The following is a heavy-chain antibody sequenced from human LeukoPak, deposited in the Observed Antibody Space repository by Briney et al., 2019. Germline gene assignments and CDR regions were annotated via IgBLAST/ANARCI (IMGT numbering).Heavy chain of an antibody. D-gene: IGHD6-13*01. Sequence: GRSLRLSCAASGFTFSSYAMHWVRQAPGKGLEWVAVISYDGSNKYYADSVKGRFTISRDNSKNTLYLQMNSLRAEDTAVYYCAKGRIEVAGTIDYWGQGTLVTVSS. CDR1: GFTFSSYA. V-gene: IGHV3-30*07. J-gene: IGHJ4*02. CDR2: ISYDGSNK. CDR3: AKGRIEVAGTIDY.